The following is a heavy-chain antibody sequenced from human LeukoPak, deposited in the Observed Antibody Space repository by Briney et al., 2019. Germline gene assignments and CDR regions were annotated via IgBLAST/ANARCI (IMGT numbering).Heavy chain of an antibody. CDR3: ARVGQLRQYYFDY. Sequence: GESLKISCKGSGYSFTSYWIGWVRQMPGKSLEWRGIIYPGDSDTRYSPSFQGQVTISADKSISTAYLQWSSLKASDTAMYYCARVGQLRQYYFDYWGQGTLVTVSS. CDR1: GYSFTSYW. CDR2: IYPGDSDT. J-gene: IGHJ4*02. D-gene: IGHD3-3*01. V-gene: IGHV5-51*01.